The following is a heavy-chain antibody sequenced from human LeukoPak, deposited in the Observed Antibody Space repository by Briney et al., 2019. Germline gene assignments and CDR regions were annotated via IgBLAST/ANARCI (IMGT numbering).Heavy chain of an antibody. CDR3: AREGVTVNRALDL. CDR2: MSAYNGNT. Sequence: AGVTVSFKAAVYNFSNYGITWVRQAPARGLDWMGWMSAYNGNTHYADKLQGRVSMTRDTSTSTAYLEVTSLKSDDTAVYYCAREGVTVNRALDLWGQGTLVIVSS. J-gene: IGHJ4*02. V-gene: IGHV1-18*01. D-gene: IGHD2-21*02. CDR1: VYNFSNYG.